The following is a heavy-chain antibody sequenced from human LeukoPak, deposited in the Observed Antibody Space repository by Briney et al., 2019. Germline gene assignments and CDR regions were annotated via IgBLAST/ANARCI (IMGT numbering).Heavy chain of an antibody. CDR2: ISGSGGRT. J-gene: IGHJ4*02. V-gene: IGHV3-23*01. CDR1: GFTLRNYG. CDR3: AKRGVVIRVILVGFHKEANYFDS. Sequence: GGPLNLSCAVPGFTLRNYGMSWFRKAPGKGLEWVAGISGSGGRTNSADSVKGRFTISRDNPKNTLYLQMNSLRAEDTAVYFCAKRGVVIRVILVGFHKEANYFDSWGQGVLVTVSS. D-gene: IGHD3-22*01.